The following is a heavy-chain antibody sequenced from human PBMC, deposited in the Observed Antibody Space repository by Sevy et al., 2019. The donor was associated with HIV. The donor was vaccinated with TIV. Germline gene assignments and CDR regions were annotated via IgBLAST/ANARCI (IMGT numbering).Heavy chain of an antibody. J-gene: IGHJ6*02. CDR3: ARDGSYCSGGSCDFDYYYGMDV. V-gene: IGHV3-30-3*01. CDR2: ISYDGSNK. CDR1: GFTFSSYA. Sequence: GGSLRLSCAASGFTFSSYAMHWVRQAPGKGLEWVAVISYDGSNKYYADSVKGRFTISRDNSKNTLYLQMNSLRAEDTAVYYCARDGSYCSGGSCDFDYYYGMDVWGQGTTVTVSS. D-gene: IGHD2-15*01.